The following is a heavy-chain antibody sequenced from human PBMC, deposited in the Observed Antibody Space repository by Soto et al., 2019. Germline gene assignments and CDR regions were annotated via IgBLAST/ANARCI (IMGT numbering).Heavy chain of an antibody. J-gene: IGHJ4*02. Sequence: SETLSLTCTVSGGSISSSSYYWGWIRQPPGKGLEWIGSIYYSGSTYYNPSLKSRVTISVDTSKNQFSLKLSSVTAADTAVYYCARVGRVRGKGTAIFDYWGQGTLVTVSS. CDR3: ARVGRVRGKGTAIFDY. V-gene: IGHV4-39*07. CDR1: GGSISSSSYY. D-gene: IGHD5-18*01. CDR2: IYYSGST.